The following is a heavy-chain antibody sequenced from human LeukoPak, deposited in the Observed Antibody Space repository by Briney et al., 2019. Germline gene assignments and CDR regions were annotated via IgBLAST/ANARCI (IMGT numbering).Heavy chain of an antibody. J-gene: IGHJ4*02. CDR1: GYTFTTYY. CDR2: FNPSGGST. Sequence: ASVKVSCKASGYTFTTYYIHWVRQAPGQGLEWMGIFNPSGGSTSYAPKFQGRVTMTTDTSTSTAYMELRSLRSDDTAVYYCARGGYCSGGSCAIDYWGQGTLVTVSS. CDR3: ARGGYCSGGSCAIDY. V-gene: IGHV1-46*01. D-gene: IGHD2-15*01.